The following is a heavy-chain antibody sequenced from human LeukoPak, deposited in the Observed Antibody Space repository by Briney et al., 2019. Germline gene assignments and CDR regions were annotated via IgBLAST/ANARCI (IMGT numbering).Heavy chain of an antibody. Sequence: PGGSLRLSCAASGFTFSSYEMNWVRQAPGKGLEWVSYISSSGSTIYYADSVKGRFTISRDNAKNSLYLQMNSLRAEDTAVYYCARDPRSSTGTTGYYYYYGMDVWGKGTTVTVSS. V-gene: IGHV3-48*03. CDR3: ARDPRSSTGTTGYYYYYGMDV. J-gene: IGHJ6*04. CDR1: GFTFSSYE. D-gene: IGHD1-1*01. CDR2: ISSSGSTI.